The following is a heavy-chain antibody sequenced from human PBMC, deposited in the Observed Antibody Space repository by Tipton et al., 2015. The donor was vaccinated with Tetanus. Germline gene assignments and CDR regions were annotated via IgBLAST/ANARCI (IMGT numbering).Heavy chain of an antibody. CDR2: IWYDGSNK. CDR3: ARGPGGTAVVTLGY. J-gene: IGHJ4*02. CDR1: GFTFSSYG. Sequence: SLRLSCAASGFTFSSYGMHWVRQAPGKGLEWVAVIWYDGSNKYYADSVKGRFTISRDNSKNTLYLQMNSLRAEDTAVYYCARGPGGTAVVTLGYWGQGTLVTVSS. V-gene: IGHV3-33*01. D-gene: IGHD4-23*01.